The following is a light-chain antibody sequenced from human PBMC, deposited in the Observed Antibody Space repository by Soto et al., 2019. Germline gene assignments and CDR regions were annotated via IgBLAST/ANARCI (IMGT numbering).Light chain of an antibody. V-gene: IGLV1-40*01. J-gene: IGLJ2*01. CDR2: GNS. CDR1: SSNIGAGYG. CDR3: QSYDISLSVV. Sequence: QSVLTQPPSVSGAPGQRVTISCTGSSSNIGAGYGVHWYQQLPGTAPKLLIYGNSNRPSGVPDRFSGSKSGTSASLAITGLHAEYEADYYCQSYDISLSVVFGGGTKLTVL.